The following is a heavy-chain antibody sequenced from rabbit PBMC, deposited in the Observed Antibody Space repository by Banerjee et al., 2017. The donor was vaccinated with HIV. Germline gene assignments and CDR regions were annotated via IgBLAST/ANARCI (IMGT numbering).Heavy chain of an antibody. CDR2: IYLGSGGGT. Sequence: QSLEESGGDLVKPGASLTLTCKASGFDLSNYYYICWVRQAPGKGLEWIACIYLGSGGGTDYATWAKGRSTIAKTSSTAVTLQMTSLTAADTATYFCARSYSGYGWLRLDLWGQGTLVTVS. J-gene: IGHJ3*01. V-gene: IGHV1S40*01. D-gene: IGHD1-1*01. CDR1: GFDLSNYYY. CDR3: ARSYSGYGWLRLDL.